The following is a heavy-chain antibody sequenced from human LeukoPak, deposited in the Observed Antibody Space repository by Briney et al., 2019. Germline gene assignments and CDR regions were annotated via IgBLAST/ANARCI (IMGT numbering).Heavy chain of an antibody. V-gene: IGHV1-8*01. D-gene: IGHD4-23*01. CDR1: GYTFTSYG. Sequence: ASVTVSCTASGYTFTSYGINWVRQATGQGLEWMGWMNPNSGNTGYAQKFQGRVTMTRNTSISTAYMELSSLRSEDTAVYYCARGQRVGYGGHAWNYWGQGTLVTVSS. J-gene: IGHJ4*02. CDR3: ARGQRVGYGGHAWNY. CDR2: MNPNSGNT.